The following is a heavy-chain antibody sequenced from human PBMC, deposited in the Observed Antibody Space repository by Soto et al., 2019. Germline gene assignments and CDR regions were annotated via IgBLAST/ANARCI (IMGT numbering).Heavy chain of an antibody. V-gene: IGHV4-4*07. Sequence: SETLSLTCIVSGGSISEKYWNWVRQPPGKGLEWIGLIFANGHTDYNPSLKSRVTMSVDASKNQFSLRLTSMTAADTAVYYCMASLAASGLNWLDPWGRGTLVT. J-gene: IGHJ5*02. D-gene: IGHD6-13*01. CDR1: GGSISEKY. CDR3: MASLAASGLNWLDP. CDR2: IFANGHT.